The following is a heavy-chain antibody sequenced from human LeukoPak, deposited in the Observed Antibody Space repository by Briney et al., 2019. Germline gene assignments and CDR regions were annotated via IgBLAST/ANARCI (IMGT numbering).Heavy chain of an antibody. Sequence: GGSLRLSCAASGFTFSSYAMSWVRQAPGEGLEWVSGISGSDGGTYYADSVKGRFTISRDYSKNTLYVQMNSLRAEDTAVYYCAKARGFCSGGSCYNPFDPWGQGTLVTVSS. CDR1: GFTFSSYA. CDR3: AKARGFCSGGSCYNPFDP. V-gene: IGHV3-23*01. J-gene: IGHJ5*02. D-gene: IGHD2-15*01. CDR2: ISGSDGGT.